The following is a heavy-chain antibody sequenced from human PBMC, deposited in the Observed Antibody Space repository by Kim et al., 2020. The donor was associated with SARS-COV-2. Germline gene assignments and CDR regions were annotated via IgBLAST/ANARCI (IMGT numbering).Heavy chain of an antibody. J-gene: IGHJ6*02. CDR3: ARGAVVVPAATGVLYYYYGMDV. V-gene: IGHV1-18*04. CDR1: GYTFTSYG. D-gene: IGHD2-2*01. CDR2: ISAYNGNT. Sequence: ASVKVSCKASGYTFTSYGISWVRQAPGQGLEWMGWISAYNGNTNYAQKLQGRVTMTTDTSTSTAYMELRSLRSDDTAVYYCARGAVVVPAATGVLYYYYGMDVWGQGTTVTVSS.